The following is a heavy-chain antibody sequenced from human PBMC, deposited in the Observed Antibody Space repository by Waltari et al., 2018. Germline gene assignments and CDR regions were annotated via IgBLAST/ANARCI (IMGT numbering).Heavy chain of an antibody. D-gene: IGHD3-22*01. V-gene: IGHV1-69*18. CDR2: IFPIFGTA. Sequence: QVQLVQSGAAVTKPGSSVKVSCKASGGSVSSYASSWVRQAHGQGLEWMGRIFPIFGTANHAQKSQGRVTIPANESTSTAYMELSSLRSEDTAVYYCARVWYTYYYDRSGYYLGYWGQGTLVTVSS. J-gene: IGHJ4*02. CDR1: GGSVSSYA. CDR3: ARVWYTYYYDRSGYYLGY.